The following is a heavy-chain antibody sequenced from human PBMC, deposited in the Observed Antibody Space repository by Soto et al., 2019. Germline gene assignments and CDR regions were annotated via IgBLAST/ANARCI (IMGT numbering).Heavy chain of an antibody. J-gene: IGHJ4*02. CDR3: AKDRNYPRDCFHY. CDR1: GFTLSSYG. Sequence: LRLSCAASGFTLSSYGMSWVRQAPGKGLEWVSAISPNGQGIYYADSVRGRFTISRDTFKNTVFLHMDSLRAEDTAVYYCAKDRNYPRDCFHYWGQGTLVTVSS. CDR2: ISPNGQGI. V-gene: IGHV3-23*01. D-gene: IGHD1-7*01.